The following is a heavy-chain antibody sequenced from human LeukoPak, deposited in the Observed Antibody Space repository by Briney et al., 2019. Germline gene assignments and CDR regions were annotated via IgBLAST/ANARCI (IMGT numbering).Heavy chain of an antibody. CDR1: GFIVSSNY. D-gene: IGHD3-22*01. V-gene: IGHV3-53*01. Sequence: GGSLRLSCAASGFIVSSNYMSWVRQAPGKGLEWVSVIDSGDSTYYTDSVKGRFTISRDNSKNTLYLQMNSLRAEDTAVYYCARESYYYDSRSSFGYWGQGTLVTVSS. CDR3: ARESYYYDSRSSFGY. CDR2: IDSGDST. J-gene: IGHJ4*02.